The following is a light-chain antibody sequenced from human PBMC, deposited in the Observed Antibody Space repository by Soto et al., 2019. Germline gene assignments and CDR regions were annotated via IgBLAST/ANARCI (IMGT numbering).Light chain of an antibody. CDR3: GSWDSSLSAYV. Sequence: QSALTQPPSVSAAPGQKVTISCSGSSSNIGGNSVSWYQQLPGTAPKLLIYDDNKRPSGIPDRFSGSKSGTSATLGITGFQTGDGADYYCGSWDSSLSAYVLGNGTKVTV. V-gene: IGLV1-51*01. CDR2: DDN. CDR1: SSNIGGNS. J-gene: IGLJ1*01.